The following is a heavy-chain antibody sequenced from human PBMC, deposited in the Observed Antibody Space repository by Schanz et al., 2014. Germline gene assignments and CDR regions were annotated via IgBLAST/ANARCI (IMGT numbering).Heavy chain of an antibody. CDR1: GYTFVSYS. J-gene: IGHJ4*02. D-gene: IGHD6-13*01. Sequence: QVQLVQSGAEVKKPGASVKVSCKASGYTFVSYSMHWVRQAPGQGLEWMGIINPSGGGTSYALRFQDRVTMTRDTSTSTVYMELSSLRSEDTAVYYCARDGVDAAAGGNYWGQGTMVVVSS. CDR3: ARDGVDAAAGGNY. CDR2: INPSGGGT. V-gene: IGHV1-46*03.